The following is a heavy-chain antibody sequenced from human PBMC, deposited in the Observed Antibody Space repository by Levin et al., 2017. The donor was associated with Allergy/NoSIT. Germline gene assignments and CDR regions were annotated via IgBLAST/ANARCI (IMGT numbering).Heavy chain of an antibody. CDR1: GFTFRSHA. CDR2: ISHDGNVK. J-gene: IGHJ4*02. CDR3: ARDGSRSYTCDF. D-gene: IGHD1-26*01. Sequence: HGESLKISCAASGFTFRSHAMHWVRQAPGKGLEWVAFISHDGNVKFYADSVKGRFTISRDDSKSTVYLQMNSLKPEDTALYYCARDGSRSYTCDFWGQGTLVTVSS. V-gene: IGHV3-30*04.